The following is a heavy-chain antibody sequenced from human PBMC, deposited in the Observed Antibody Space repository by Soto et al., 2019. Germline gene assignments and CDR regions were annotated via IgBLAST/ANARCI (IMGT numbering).Heavy chain of an antibody. D-gene: IGHD2-21*02. Sequence: QVQLVQSGAEVKKPGASVKVSCKASGYTFTSYYMHWVRQAPGQGLEWMGIINPSGGSTSYAQKFQGGVTMTRDTSTSTVYMELSSRRSEDTAVYYCARDGSLAYCGGDCYSVNWFDPWGQGTLVTVSS. V-gene: IGHV1-46*01. CDR1: GYTFTSYY. CDR2: INPSGGST. J-gene: IGHJ5*02. CDR3: ARDGSLAYCGGDCYSVNWFDP.